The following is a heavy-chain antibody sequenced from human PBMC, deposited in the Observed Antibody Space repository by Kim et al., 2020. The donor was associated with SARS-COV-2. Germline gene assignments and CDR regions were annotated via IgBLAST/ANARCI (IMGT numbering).Heavy chain of an antibody. CDR2: INSDGSST. Sequence: GGSLRLSCAASGFTFSSYWMHWVRQAPGKGLVWVSRINSDGSSTSYADSVKGRFTISRDNAKNTLYLQMNSLRAEDTAVYYCARDLYPWWELLEYYYYYGMDVWGQGTTVTVSS. D-gene: IGHD1-26*01. CDR3: ARDLYPWWELLEYYYYYGMDV. J-gene: IGHJ6*02. CDR1: GFTFSSYW. V-gene: IGHV3-74*01.